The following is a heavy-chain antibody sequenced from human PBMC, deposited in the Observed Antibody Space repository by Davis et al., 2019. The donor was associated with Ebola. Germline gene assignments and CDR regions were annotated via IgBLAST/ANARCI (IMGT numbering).Heavy chain of an antibody. CDR3: ARLAPGYYYGMDV. V-gene: IGHV4-39*07. CDR1: GGSIISSSSY. Sequence: GSLRLSCTVSGGSIISSSSYWGWIRQPPRKGLEWIGSIYYSGITYYNPSLKSRVTISVDTSKNQFSLKLSSVTAADTAVYYCARLAPGYYYGMDVWGQGTTVTVSS. J-gene: IGHJ6*02. CDR2: IYYSGIT.